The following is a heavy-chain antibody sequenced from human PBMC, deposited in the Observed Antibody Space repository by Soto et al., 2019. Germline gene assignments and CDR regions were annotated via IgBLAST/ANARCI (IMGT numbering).Heavy chain of an antibody. D-gene: IGHD2-15*01. Sequence: ASVKVSCKASGYTFTSYGISWVRQAPGQGLEWMGWISAYNGNTNYAQKLQGRVTMTTDTSTSTSYMELRSLRSDDTAVYYCASLNIGYCSGGSCYMYYGMDVWGQ. CDR2: ISAYNGNT. CDR3: ASLNIGYCSGGSCYMYYGMDV. V-gene: IGHV1-18*01. J-gene: IGHJ6*02. CDR1: GYTFTSYG.